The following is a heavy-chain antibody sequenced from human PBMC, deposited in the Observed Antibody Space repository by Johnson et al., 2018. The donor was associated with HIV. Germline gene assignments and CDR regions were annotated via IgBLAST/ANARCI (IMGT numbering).Heavy chain of an antibody. Sequence: EKLVESGGGVVRPGGSLRLSCAASGFTFDDYGMSWVRQAPGKGLEWVSGINWNGGSIGYADSVKGRFTISRDNAKNSLYLQMNSLRAEDTAVYYCARGEGRGWYRSAVDIWGQGTMVTVAS. V-gene: IGHV3-20*04. J-gene: IGHJ3*02. CDR2: INWNGGSI. CDR3: ARGEGRGWYRSAVDI. CDR1: GFTFDDYG. D-gene: IGHD6-19*01.